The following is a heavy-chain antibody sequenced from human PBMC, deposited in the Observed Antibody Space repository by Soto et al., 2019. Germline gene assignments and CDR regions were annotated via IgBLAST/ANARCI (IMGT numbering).Heavy chain of an antibody. V-gene: IGHV3-33*01. CDR2: IWYDGSNK. Sequence: LRLSCAASGFTFSNYGMHWVRQAPGKGLEWVAIIWYDGSNKYYADSVKGRFTISRDNSKNTVYLQLNSLRAEDTAMYYCAAGEPLNYRGQGTLVTVSS. J-gene: IGHJ4*02. CDR1: GFTFSNYG. CDR3: AAGEPLNY. D-gene: IGHD3-10*01.